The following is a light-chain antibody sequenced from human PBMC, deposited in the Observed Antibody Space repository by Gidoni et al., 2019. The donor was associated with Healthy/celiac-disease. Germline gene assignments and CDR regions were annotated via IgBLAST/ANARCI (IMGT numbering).Light chain of an antibody. CDR2: GAS. CDR3: QQYGSSPQT. Sequence: EIVLTQSPVSLSLSPGERATLSCRASQSVSSSYLAWYQQKPGQAPRLLIYGASSRATGIPDRFSGSGSGTDFTLTISRLEPEDFAVYYCQQYGSSPQTFGQXTKVEIK. CDR1: QSVSSSY. V-gene: IGKV3-20*01. J-gene: IGKJ1*01.